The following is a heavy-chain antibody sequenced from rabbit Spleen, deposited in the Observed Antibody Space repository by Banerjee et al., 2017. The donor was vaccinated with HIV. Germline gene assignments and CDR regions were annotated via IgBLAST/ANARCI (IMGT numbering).Heavy chain of an antibody. J-gene: IGHJ4*01. D-gene: IGHD8-1*01. V-gene: IGHV1S7*01. CDR1: GFTISGYW. CDR3: ARDGAGGSYFAL. CDR2: IYPITETT. Sequence: QVEESGGRLVQPGGSLTLSCKAFGFTISGYWMNWVRQAPGKGLEWIGIIYPITETTYYANWVNGRFTISTDNAQHTVDLQMNSLTAADTATYFCARDGAGGSYFALWGPGTLVTVS.